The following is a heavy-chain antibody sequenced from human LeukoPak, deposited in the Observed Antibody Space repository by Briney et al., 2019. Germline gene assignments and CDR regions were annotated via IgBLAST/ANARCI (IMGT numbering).Heavy chain of an antibody. Sequence: GGSLRLSCAASGFTFSSYGMHWVRQAPGKGLEWVAFTRYDGSNKYYADSVKGRFTVSRDNSKDTLYLQMNSLRAEATAVYYCAKGLPSMVHYYMDVWGKGTTVTVSS. J-gene: IGHJ6*03. D-gene: IGHD3-10*01. V-gene: IGHV3-30*02. CDR1: GFTFSSYG. CDR3: AKGLPSMVHYYMDV. CDR2: TRYDGSNK.